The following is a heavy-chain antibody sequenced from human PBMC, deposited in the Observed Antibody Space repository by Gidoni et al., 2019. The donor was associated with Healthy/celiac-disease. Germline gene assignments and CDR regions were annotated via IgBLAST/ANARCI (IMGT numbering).Heavy chain of an antibody. CDR2: INPNSGAT. CDR1: GYTFTGSY. D-gene: IGHD1-26*01. CDR3: ARHGTNAFDI. V-gene: IGHV1-2*02. Sequence: QVQLVQSGAEVKKPGASVKVSCETSGYTFTGSYMHWVRQAPGQGLEWMGWINPNSGATNYAQKFQGRVTMTRDTSISTAYMELSRLTSDDTALYYCARHGTNAFDIWGQGTMVTVSS. J-gene: IGHJ3*02.